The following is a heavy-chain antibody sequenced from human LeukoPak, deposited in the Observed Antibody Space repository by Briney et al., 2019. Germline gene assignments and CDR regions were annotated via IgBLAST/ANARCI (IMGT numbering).Heavy chain of an antibody. CDR3: ARGGGLDV. V-gene: IGHV3-7*03. D-gene: IGHD3-16*01. J-gene: IGHJ6*02. Sequence: GGSLRLSCAASGFTFSSYWMNWGRQAPGKGLEWVASINHNGNVNYYVDSMKGRFTISRDNAKNSLYLQMSNLRAEDTAVYFCARGGGLDVWGQGATVTVSS. CDR2: INHNGNVN. CDR1: GFTFSSYW.